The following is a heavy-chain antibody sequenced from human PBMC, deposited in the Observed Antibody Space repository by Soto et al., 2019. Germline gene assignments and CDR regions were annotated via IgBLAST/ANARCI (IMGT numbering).Heavy chain of an antibody. CDR1: GFKFSNSA. Sequence: EVQLLESGGGLVQPGGSLRLSCAASGFKFSNSAMTWVRQAPGKGLECVSSISGSGGSTYYADSVKGRFTISRDNSKNTLYLQMNIVGAEDTVVYYCTKAPVVWGSSWYFDLWGRGTLVTVSS. D-gene: IGHD7-27*01. CDR3: TKAPVVWGSSWYFDL. J-gene: IGHJ2*01. V-gene: IGHV3-23*01. CDR2: ISGSGGST.